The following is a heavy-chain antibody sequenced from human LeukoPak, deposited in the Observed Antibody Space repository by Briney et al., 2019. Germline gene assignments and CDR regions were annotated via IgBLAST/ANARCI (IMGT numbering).Heavy chain of an antibody. Sequence: PSETLSLTCTVSGGSIISYHWSWIRQPAGKGLEWIGRIYTSGSTNYNPSLKSRVTMSVDTSKNQFSLKLSSVTAADTAVYYCARAPDNYDILTGPGPDAFDIWGQGTMVTVSS. J-gene: IGHJ3*02. CDR2: IYTSGST. CDR1: GGSIISYH. V-gene: IGHV4-4*07. D-gene: IGHD3-9*01. CDR3: ARAPDNYDILTGPGPDAFDI.